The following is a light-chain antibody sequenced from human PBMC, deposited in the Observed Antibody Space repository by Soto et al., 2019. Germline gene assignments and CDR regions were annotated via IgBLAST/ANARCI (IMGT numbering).Light chain of an antibody. Sequence: GMTQSPATLSLYPVTRDTLHFRASQSVGSDLVWYRQKPGQAPRLLIYGASNKDTGVPDRFSGSGSGTVFTLTISSLQSDDFAVYYCQQYLDWPRTFGQGTKV. CDR3: QQYLDWPRT. V-gene: IGKV3-15*01. CDR2: GAS. J-gene: IGKJ1*01. CDR1: QSVGSD.